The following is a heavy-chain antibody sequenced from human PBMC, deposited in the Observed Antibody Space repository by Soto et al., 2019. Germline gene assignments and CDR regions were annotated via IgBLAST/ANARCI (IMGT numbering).Heavy chain of an antibody. CDR1: GFTFSSYA. J-gene: IGHJ4*02. CDR3: ARSAGGSYPQYDY. V-gene: IGHV3-30*04. D-gene: IGHD1-26*01. Sequence: QVQLVESGGGVVQPGRSLRLSCAASGFTFSSYAMHRVRQAPGTGLEWVAVISYDGRDKYYPDSVKGRFTISRDNSKNTLYLQMNSLRAEDTAVYYCARSAGGSYPQYDYWGQGTLVTVSS. CDR2: ISYDGRDK.